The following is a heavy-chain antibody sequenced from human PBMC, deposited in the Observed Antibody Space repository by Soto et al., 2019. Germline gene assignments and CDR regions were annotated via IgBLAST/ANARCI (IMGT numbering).Heavy chain of an antibody. CDR1: GGSVSSGSYY. CDR2: VYYTGST. D-gene: IGHD5-18*01. Sequence: SETLSLTCTVSGGSVSSGSYYWNWIRQPPGKGLEWIGYVYYTGSTNYNPSLKGRVTISVDRSKNQFSLKLSSVTAADTAVYYCARSGYSYGSTLFDYWGQGTLVTVSS. J-gene: IGHJ4*02. CDR3: ARSGYSYGSTLFDY. V-gene: IGHV4-61*01.